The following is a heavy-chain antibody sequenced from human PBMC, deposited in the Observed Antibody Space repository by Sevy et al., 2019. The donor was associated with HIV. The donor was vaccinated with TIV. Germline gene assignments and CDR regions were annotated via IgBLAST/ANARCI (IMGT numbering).Heavy chain of an antibody. CDR2: IRNKADSYTT. CDR1: GFTFSDHY. CDR3: ATHAGIAAAGRVFDY. V-gene: IGHV3-72*01. Sequence: GGSLILSCAASGFTFSDHYMEWVRQAPGKGLEWVGRIRNKADSYTTEYAASVKGRFTISRVDSKNSQYLLMNSLKTEDTAVYYCATHAGIAAAGRVFDYWGQGTLVTVSS. J-gene: IGHJ4*02. D-gene: IGHD6-13*01.